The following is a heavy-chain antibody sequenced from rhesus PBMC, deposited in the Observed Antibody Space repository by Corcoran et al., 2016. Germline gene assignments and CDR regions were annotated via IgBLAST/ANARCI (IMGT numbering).Heavy chain of an antibody. V-gene: IGHV4-80*01. CDR1: GASVSNSW. Sequence: QVQLPESGPGLVKPSETLSLTCAVSGASVSNSWRRWARHPPGKGLEWIGGINANNDGTSCNPSLNSRVTISKDASKNQFSLKLTSVTAADTAVYYCARVHVHTVHWGQGVLVTVSS. CDR2: INANNDGT. J-gene: IGHJ4*01. CDR3: ARVHVHTVH. D-gene: IGHD5-30*01.